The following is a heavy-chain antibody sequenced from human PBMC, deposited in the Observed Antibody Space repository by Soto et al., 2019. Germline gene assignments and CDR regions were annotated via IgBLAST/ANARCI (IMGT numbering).Heavy chain of an antibody. V-gene: IGHV3-23*01. CDR3: ARGHDFWGGYFDY. CDR1: GLTFRIYP. J-gene: IGHJ4*02. CDR2: ISGSGGST. Sequence: GSLSLSCADSGLTFRIYPPSWARHASGKGLEWLSAISGSGGSTYYADSVKGRFTISRDNSKNTLYLQMNSLRAEDTAVYYCARGHDFWGGYFDYCGQGILLTVSS. D-gene: IGHD3-3*01.